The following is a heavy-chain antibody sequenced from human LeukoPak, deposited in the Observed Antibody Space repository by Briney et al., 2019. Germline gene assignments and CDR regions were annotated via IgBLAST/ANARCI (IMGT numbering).Heavy chain of an antibody. CDR2: ISWNSGSI. CDR1: GFTFSSYW. Sequence: GGSLRLSCAASGFTFSSYWMSWVRQAPGKGLEWVSGISWNSGSIGYADSVKGRFTISRDNAKNTLYLQMNSLRAEDTAVYYCAKDRSSWEWGQGTLVTVSS. D-gene: IGHD6-13*01. V-gene: IGHV3-9*01. CDR3: AKDRSSWE. J-gene: IGHJ4*02.